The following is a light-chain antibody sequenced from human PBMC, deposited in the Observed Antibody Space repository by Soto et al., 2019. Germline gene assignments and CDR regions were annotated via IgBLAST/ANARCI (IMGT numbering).Light chain of an antibody. V-gene: IGKV1-39*01. Sequence: DIQMTQSPSSLSASVGDRVIITCRASQSISDYLNWYQQKPGKAPKLLIYSASSLQSGVPPRFSGSGSGTDFILTISSLQPEDFATYYCQQSYSTPSITFGQGTRLAIK. J-gene: IGKJ5*01. CDR3: QQSYSTPSIT. CDR2: SAS. CDR1: QSISDY.